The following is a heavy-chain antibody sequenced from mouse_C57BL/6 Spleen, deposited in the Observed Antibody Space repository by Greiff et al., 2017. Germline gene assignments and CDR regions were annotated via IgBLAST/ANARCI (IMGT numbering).Heavy chain of an antibody. V-gene: IGHV5-6*01. CDR2: ISSGGSYT. CDR3: ARHPRYDYDGFDY. Sequence: VQLQQSGGDLVKPGGSLKLSCAASGFTFSSYGMSWVRQTPDKRLEWVATISSGGSYTYYPDSVKGRFTISRDNAKNTLYLQMSSLKSEDTAMYYCARHPRYDYDGFDYWGQGTTLTVSS. CDR1: GFTFSSYG. J-gene: IGHJ2*01. D-gene: IGHD2-4*01.